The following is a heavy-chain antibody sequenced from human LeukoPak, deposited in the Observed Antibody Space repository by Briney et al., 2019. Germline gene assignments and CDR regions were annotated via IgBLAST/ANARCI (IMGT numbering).Heavy chain of an antibody. V-gene: IGHV1-8*01. CDR3: ARGEDILTGYSDYYYYYYIDV. D-gene: IGHD3-9*01. J-gene: IGHJ6*03. CDR2: MNPNSGNT. Sequence: ASVKVSCKASGYTFTSYDINWVRQATGQGLEWMGWMNPNSGNTGYAQKFQGRVTMTRNTSISTAYMELSSLRSEDTAVYYCARGEDILTGYSDYYYYYYIDVWGKGTTVTVSS. CDR1: GYTFTSYD.